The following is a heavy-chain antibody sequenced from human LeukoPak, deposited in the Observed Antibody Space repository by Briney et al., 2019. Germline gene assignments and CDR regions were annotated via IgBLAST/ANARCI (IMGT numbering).Heavy chain of an antibody. J-gene: IGHJ6*03. V-gene: IGHV1-2*02. CDR2: INPNSGGT. CDR1: GYTFTGYY. Sequence: ASVKVSCEASGYTFTGYYMHWVRQAPGQGLEWMGWINPNSGGTNYAQKFQGRVTMTRDTSISTAYMELSRLRSDDTAVYYCARDDVLLWFGEFHYYYYYMDVWGKGTTVTVSS. D-gene: IGHD3-10*01. CDR3: ARDDVLLWFGEFHYYYYYMDV.